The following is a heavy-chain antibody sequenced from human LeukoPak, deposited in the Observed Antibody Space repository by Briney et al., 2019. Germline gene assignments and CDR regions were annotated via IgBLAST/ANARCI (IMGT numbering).Heavy chain of an antibody. CDR3: AREGGEWELLRTFDY. V-gene: IGHV3-48*03. CDR2: ISASGTLT. CDR1: GFSFSSYE. Sequence: GGSLRLSCAASGFSFSSYEMNWVRQAPGKGLEWISYISASGTLTHYADSVEGRFPISRDNAKTSMYLQMNSLRGEDTAVYYWAREGGEWELLRTFDYWGQGTLVTVSS. D-gene: IGHD1-26*01. J-gene: IGHJ4*02.